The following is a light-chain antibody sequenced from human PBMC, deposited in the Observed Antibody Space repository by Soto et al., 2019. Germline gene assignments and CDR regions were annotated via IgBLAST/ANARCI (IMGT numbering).Light chain of an antibody. CDR1: SSDVGDYNY. Sequence: QSALTQPASVSGSPGQSITISCTETSSDVGDYNYVSWYQQHPGKAPKLIVYEVSHRLSGVSDRFSGSKSGHTASLTISGLQDDDEADYYCSSSITNNIVVFGGGTQLTVL. J-gene: IGLJ2*01. CDR2: EVS. V-gene: IGLV2-14*01. CDR3: SSSITNNIVV.